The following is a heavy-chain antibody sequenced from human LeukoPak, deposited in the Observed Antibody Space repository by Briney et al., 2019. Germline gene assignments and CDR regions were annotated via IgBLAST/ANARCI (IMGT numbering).Heavy chain of an antibody. CDR2: FDPEDGET. CDR1: GYTLTELS. CDR3: ATAGVGLRFLEWLPNPSY. V-gene: IGHV1-24*01. J-gene: IGHJ4*02. Sequence: VASVKVSCKVSGYTLTELSMHWVRQAPGKGLEWMGGFDPEDGETIYAQKFQGRVTMTEDTSTDTAYMELSSLRSEDTAVYYCATAGVGLRFLEWLPNPSYWGQGTLVTVSS. D-gene: IGHD3-3*01.